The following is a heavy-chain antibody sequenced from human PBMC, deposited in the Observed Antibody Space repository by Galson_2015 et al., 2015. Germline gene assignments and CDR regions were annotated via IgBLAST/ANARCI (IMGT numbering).Heavy chain of an antibody. Sequence: CAISGDSVSSNSAAWSWIRQSPSRGLEWLARTYYGSKWFYDYALSVRGRVTINADTSKNQFSLQLTSVTPEDTAVYYCATSGYSGSFTSWGQGTLVTVSS. CDR1: GDSVSSNSAA. D-gene: IGHD5-12*01. J-gene: IGHJ5*02. V-gene: IGHV6-1*01. CDR2: TYYGSKWFY. CDR3: ATSGYSGSFTS.